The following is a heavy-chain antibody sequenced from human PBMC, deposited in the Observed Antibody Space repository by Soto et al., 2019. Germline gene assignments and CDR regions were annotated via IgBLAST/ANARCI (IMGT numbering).Heavy chain of an antibody. CDR1: GYRFTSYG. CDR3: ARGGYYDSSGSRNYYYYGMNV. V-gene: IGHV1-18*01. D-gene: IGHD3-22*01. J-gene: IGHJ6*02. Sequence: ASVKVSCKASGYRFTSYGINWVRQAPGQGLEWLGWISAYDGNTNYAQILQGRVSMTTDTSANTAYMELRSLRADDTAMYYCARGGYYDSSGSRNYYYYGMNVWGQGTTVNVS. CDR2: ISAYDGNT.